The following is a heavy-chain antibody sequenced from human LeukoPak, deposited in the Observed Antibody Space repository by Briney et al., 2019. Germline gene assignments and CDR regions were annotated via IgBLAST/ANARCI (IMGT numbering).Heavy chain of an antibody. V-gene: IGHV3-23*01. CDR2: INDRGDTT. Sequence: PGGSLRLSCAASGFTFSSYAMSWVRQAPGEGLEWVSTINDRGDTTYNADSVKGRFTISRDSSKNTLFLQMSSLRAEDTAVYYCVCGWYFDYWGQGTLVTVSS. CDR1: GFTFSSYA. CDR3: VCGWYFDY. D-gene: IGHD6-19*01. J-gene: IGHJ4*02.